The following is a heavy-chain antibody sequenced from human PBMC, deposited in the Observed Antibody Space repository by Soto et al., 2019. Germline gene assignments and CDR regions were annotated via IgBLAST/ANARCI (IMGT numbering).Heavy chain of an antibody. Sequence: ASVKVSCKASGYTFTSYAMHWVRQAPGQRLEWMGWINAGNGSTKYSQKFQGRVTMTRDTSTSTAYMELSRLRSDDTAVYYCARGRGQQQLTYIDYWGQGTLVTVSS. D-gene: IGHD6-13*01. J-gene: IGHJ4*02. CDR1: GYTFTSYA. CDR3: ARGRGQQQLTYIDY. CDR2: INAGNGST. V-gene: IGHV1-3*01.